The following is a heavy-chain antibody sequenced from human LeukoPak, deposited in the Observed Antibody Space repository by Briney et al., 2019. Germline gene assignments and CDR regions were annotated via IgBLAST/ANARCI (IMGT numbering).Heavy chain of an antibody. CDR2: ISGSSTYI. V-gene: IGHV3-21*01. CDR3: ASGTIYGDPYYFDY. D-gene: IGHD4-17*01. CDR1: GFTFSSYS. Sequence: GGSPRLSCAASGFTFSSYSMNWVRQAPGKGLEWVSSISGSSTYIYYADSVKGRFTISRDNAKNSLYLQMNSLRAEDTAVYYCASGTIYGDPYYFDYWGQGTLVTVSS. J-gene: IGHJ4*02.